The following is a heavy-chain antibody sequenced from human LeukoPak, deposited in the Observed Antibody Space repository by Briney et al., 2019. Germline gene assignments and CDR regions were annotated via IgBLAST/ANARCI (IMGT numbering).Heavy chain of an antibody. CDR3: ARIPIAVAGTVSFDY. J-gene: IGHJ4*02. Sequence: GGSLRLSCAASGFAFSSYSMNWVRQAPGKGLEWVSSISSSSSYIYYADSVKGRFTISRDNAKNSLYLQMNSLRAEDTAVYYCARIPIAVAGTVSFDYWGQGTLVTVSS. CDR2: ISSSSSYI. V-gene: IGHV3-21*01. D-gene: IGHD6-19*01. CDR1: GFAFSSYS.